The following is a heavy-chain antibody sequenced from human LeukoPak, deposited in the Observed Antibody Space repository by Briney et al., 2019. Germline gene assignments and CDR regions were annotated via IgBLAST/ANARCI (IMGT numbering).Heavy chain of an antibody. CDR2: ISYDGVNK. J-gene: IGHJ6*02. CDR3: AKVDPYYGSGSLGSMDV. CDR1: GFTFSNYW. V-gene: IGHV3-30*18. Sequence: GGSLRLSCAASGFTFSNYWMHWVRQAPGKGLEWVAVISYDGVNKYYADSVKGRFTISRDNSKNTLYLQMNSLRAEDTAVYYCAKVDPYYGSGSLGSMDVWGQGTTVTVSS. D-gene: IGHD3-10*01.